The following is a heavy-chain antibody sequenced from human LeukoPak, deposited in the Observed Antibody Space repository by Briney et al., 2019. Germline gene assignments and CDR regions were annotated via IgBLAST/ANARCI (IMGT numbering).Heavy chain of an antibody. Sequence: GESLKISCKGSGYSFTSYWIGWVRQMPGKGLEWMGIIYPGDSDTRYSPSFQGQVTISADKSISTAYLQWSSLKAADTAMYYCARQSYGSGSLVAFDIWGQGTMVTVSS. V-gene: IGHV5-51*01. CDR3: ARQSYGSGSLVAFDI. D-gene: IGHD3-10*01. J-gene: IGHJ3*02. CDR2: IYPGDSDT. CDR1: GYSFTSYW.